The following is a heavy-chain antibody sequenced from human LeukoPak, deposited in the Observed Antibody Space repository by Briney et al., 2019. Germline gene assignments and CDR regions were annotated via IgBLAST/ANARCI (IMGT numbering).Heavy chain of an antibody. CDR1: GFTFSSYA. J-gene: IGHJ4*02. V-gene: IGHV3-23*01. CDR3: AKDFIRAMVRGVMNY. CDR2: ISGSGGST. D-gene: IGHD3-10*01. Sequence: GGSLRLSCAASGFTFSSYAMSWVRQAPGKXXXXXXXISGSGGSTYYADSVKGRFTISRDNSKNTLYLQMNSLRAEDTAVYYCAKDFIRAMVRGVMNYWGQGTLVTVSS.